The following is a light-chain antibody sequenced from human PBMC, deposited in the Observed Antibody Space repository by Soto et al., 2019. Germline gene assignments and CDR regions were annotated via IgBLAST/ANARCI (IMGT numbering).Light chain of an antibody. Sequence: QAVVTQEPSLTVSPGGTVTLTCGSSTGAVTNGHYPYWFQQKPGQAPRTLIYDTTNRHSWTPARFSGSLLGGKAALTLSGAQNEDEAEYSCLLSYNAHYVFRTGTKLTV. CDR1: TGAVTNGHY. J-gene: IGLJ1*01. CDR2: DTT. V-gene: IGLV7-46*01. CDR3: LLSYNAHYV.